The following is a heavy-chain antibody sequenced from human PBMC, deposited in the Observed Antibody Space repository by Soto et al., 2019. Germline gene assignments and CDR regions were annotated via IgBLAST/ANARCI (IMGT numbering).Heavy chain of an antibody. CDR3: ARDRSYDFWSGRRTFGMDV. Sequence: LCLTCTVCGGSISSYYWSWIRQPPVKGLEWIGYIYYSGSTNYNPSLKSRVTISVDTSKNQFSLKLSSVTAADTAVYYCARDRSYDFWSGRRTFGMDVWGQGTPVTVSS. V-gene: IGHV4-59*01. CDR1: GGSISSYY. CDR2: IYYSGST. J-gene: IGHJ6*02. D-gene: IGHD3-3*01.